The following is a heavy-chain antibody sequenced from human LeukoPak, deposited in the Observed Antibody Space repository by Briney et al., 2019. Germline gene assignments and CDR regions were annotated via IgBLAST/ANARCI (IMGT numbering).Heavy chain of an antibody. CDR1: GFTFSSYW. Sequence: PGGSLRLSCAASGFTFSSYWMHWVRQAPGKGLVWVSRINSGGSSTSYADSVKGRFTISRDNAKNTLYLQMNSLRAEDTAVYYCARVGRYDYIWGSYREDYFDYWGQGTLVTVSS. D-gene: IGHD3-16*02. CDR2: INSGGSST. J-gene: IGHJ4*02. V-gene: IGHV3-74*01. CDR3: ARVGRYDYIWGSYREDYFDY.